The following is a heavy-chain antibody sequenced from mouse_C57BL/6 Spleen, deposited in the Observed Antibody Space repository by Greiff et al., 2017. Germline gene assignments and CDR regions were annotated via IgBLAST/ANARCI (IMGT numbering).Heavy chain of an antibody. Sequence: VQLQQPGAELVQPGASVKLSCKASGYTFTSYWMQWVKQRPGQGLAWIGEIDPSDRYTNYNQKFKGKATLTVDTSSSTAYMQLSSLTSEDSAVYYCARGDYSNSDAMDYWGQGTSVTVSS. D-gene: IGHD2-5*01. V-gene: IGHV1-50*01. CDR3: ARGDYSNSDAMDY. CDR1: GYTFTSYW. J-gene: IGHJ4*01. CDR2: IDPSDRYT.